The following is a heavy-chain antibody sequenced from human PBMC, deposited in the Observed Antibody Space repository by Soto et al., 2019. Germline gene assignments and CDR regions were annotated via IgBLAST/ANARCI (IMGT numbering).Heavy chain of an antibody. CDR1: GGTFSSYA. CDR2: IIPIFGTA. CDR3: ARAMTWEPAAIYYGMDV. V-gene: IGHV1-69*01. Sequence: QVQLVQSGAEVKKPGSSVKVSCKASGGTFSSYAISWVRQAPGQGLEWMGGIIPIFGTANYAQKFQGRVTITADESTSTAYMELSSLRSEDTAVYYCARAMTWEPAAIYYGMDVWGQGTTVTVSS. D-gene: IGHD2-2*01. J-gene: IGHJ6*02.